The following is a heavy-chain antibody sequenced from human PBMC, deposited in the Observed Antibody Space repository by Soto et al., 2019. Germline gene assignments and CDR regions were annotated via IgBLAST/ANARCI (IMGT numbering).Heavy chain of an antibody. V-gene: IGHV3-7*04. CDR2: IKQDGSEK. Sequence: GGSLRLSCAASGFTFSSYWMSWVRQAPGKGLEWVANIKQDGSEKYYVDSVKGRFTISRDNAKNSLYLQMNSLRAEDTAVYYCARGYRSAWDCFDYWGQGTLVTVSS. CDR3: ARGYRSAWDCFDY. J-gene: IGHJ4*02. CDR1: GFTFSSYW. D-gene: IGHD6-19*01.